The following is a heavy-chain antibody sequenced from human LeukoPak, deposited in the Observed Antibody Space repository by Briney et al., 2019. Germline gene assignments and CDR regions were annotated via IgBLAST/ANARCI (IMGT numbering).Heavy chain of an antibody. D-gene: IGHD5-18*01. CDR1: GFTFSGYE. J-gene: IGHJ4*02. Sequence: GGFLRLSCTVSGFTFSGYEMNWVRQAPGKGLEWVSYISSSGSAIFYADSVKGRFTISRDNAKNSLYLQMNSLRAEDTAVYYCARRGIQLWPHDDYWGQGTLVTVSS. V-gene: IGHV3-48*03. CDR3: ARRGIQLWPHDDY. CDR2: ISSSGSAI.